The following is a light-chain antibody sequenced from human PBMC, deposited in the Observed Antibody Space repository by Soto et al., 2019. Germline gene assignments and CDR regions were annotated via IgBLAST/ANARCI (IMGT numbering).Light chain of an antibody. CDR1: QSISSW. Sequence: DIQMTQSPSTLSASVGDRVTITCRASQSISSWLAWYQQKPGQAPKLLIYKASSLESGVPSRFSGSGSGTEFTLTISSLQPDDFATDYCQQYNSYSYTFGQGTKLEIK. CDR3: QQYNSYSYT. CDR2: KAS. V-gene: IGKV1-5*03. J-gene: IGKJ2*01.